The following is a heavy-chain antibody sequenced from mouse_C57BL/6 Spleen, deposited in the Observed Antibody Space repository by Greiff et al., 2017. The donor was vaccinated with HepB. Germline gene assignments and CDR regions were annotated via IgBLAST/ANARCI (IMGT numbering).Heavy chain of an antibody. D-gene: IGHD2-4*01. J-gene: IGHJ2*01. CDR1: GYSITSGYY. Sequence: DVQLQESGPGLVKPSQSLSLTCSVTGYSITSGYYWNWIRQFPGNKLEWMGYISYDGSNNYNPSLKNRISITRDTSKNQFFLKLNSVTTEDTATYYCARAGYDYPFDYWGQGTTLTVSS. V-gene: IGHV3-6*01. CDR2: ISYDGSN. CDR3: ARAGYDYPFDY.